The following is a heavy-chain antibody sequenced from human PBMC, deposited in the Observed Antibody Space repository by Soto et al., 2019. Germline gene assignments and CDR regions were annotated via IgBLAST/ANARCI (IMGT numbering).Heavy chain of an antibody. Sequence: VQLVQSGAEVKRPGASVKISCKASGDTLSTYYMHWARQAPGQGLEWMGIINPRSGKTNYPQKFQGRVTMTTDTSTTPVYMELSTLRSEDTAMYYCARGVGYSDSSGYPFDYWGQGTLVTVSS. CDR2: INPRSGKT. D-gene: IGHD3-22*01. J-gene: IGHJ4*02. V-gene: IGHV1-46*03. CDR3: ARGVGYSDSSGYPFDY. CDR1: GDTLSTYY.